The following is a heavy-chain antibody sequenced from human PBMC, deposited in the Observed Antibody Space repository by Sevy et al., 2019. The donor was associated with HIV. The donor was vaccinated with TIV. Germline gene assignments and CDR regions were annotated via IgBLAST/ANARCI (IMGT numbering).Heavy chain of an antibody. D-gene: IGHD6-19*01. J-gene: IGHJ4*02. CDR1: GFTFNSYW. CDR3: ARGMAVAGTAVFDY. V-gene: IGHV3-7*04. CDR2: IKQDGSEK. Sequence: GGSLRLSCAASGFTFNSYWMSWVRQAPGKGLEWVANIKQDGSEKYYVDSVKGRFTISRDNAKNSLYLQMNSLRAEDTAVYYCARGMAVAGTAVFDYWGQGTLVTVSS.